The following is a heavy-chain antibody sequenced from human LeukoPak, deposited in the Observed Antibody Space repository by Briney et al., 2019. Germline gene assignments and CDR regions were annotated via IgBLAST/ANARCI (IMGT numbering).Heavy chain of an antibody. D-gene: IGHD5-18*01. Sequence: ASVKVSCKASGYTFIGYYIYWVRQAPGQGLEWMGWINSNSGGTNSAEKFQDRVTMTRDTSISTAYMELSRLTSDDTAVYYCATFRGYSYGPNAFDIWGQGTMVTVSS. CDR3: ATFRGYSYGPNAFDI. V-gene: IGHV1-2*02. CDR1: GYTFIGYY. J-gene: IGHJ3*02. CDR2: INSNSGGT.